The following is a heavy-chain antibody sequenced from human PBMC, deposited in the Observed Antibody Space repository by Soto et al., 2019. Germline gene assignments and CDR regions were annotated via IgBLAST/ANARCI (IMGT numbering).Heavy chain of an antibody. CDR3: ARVRFYGSSEFCLDY. J-gene: IGHJ4*02. CDR2: IKQDGSEK. CDR1: GFTFSSYW. D-gene: IGHD6-6*01. Sequence: PGGSLRLSRAASGFTFSSYWMSWVRQAPGKGLEWVANIKQDGSEKYYVDSVKGRFTISRDNAKNSLYLQMNSLRAEDTAVYYCARVRFYGSSEFCLDYWGQGTLVTVSS. V-gene: IGHV3-7*01.